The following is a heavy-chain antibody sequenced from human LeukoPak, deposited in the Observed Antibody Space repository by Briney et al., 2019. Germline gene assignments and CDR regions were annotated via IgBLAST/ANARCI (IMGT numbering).Heavy chain of an antibody. D-gene: IGHD6-19*01. CDR2: IYYSGST. J-gene: IGHJ3*02. CDR1: GGSISSSSYY. V-gene: IGHV4-39*01. CDR3: ARQGGGWYPDAFDI. Sequence: KSSETLSLTCTVSGGSISSSSYYWGWIRQPPGKGLGWIGSIYYSGSTYYNPSLKSRVTISVDTSKNQFSLKLSSVAAADTAVYYCARQGGGWYPDAFDIWGQGTMVTVSS.